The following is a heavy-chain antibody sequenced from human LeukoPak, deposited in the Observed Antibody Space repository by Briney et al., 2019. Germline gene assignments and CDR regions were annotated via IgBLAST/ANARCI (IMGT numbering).Heavy chain of an antibody. CDR3: ASLFSRPYYAILTGEPGLYFDY. D-gene: IGHD3-9*01. J-gene: IGHJ4*02. CDR1: GYTFTSYG. Sequence: ASVKVSCKASGYTFTSYGISWVRQAPGQGLEWMGWISAYNGNTNYAQKLQGRVTMTTDTSTSTAYMELRSLRSDDTAVYYCASLFSRPYYAILTGEPGLYFDYWGQGTLVTVSS. CDR2: ISAYNGNT. V-gene: IGHV1-18*01.